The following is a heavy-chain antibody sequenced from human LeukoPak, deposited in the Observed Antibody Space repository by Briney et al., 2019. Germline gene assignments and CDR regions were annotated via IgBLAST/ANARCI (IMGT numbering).Heavy chain of an antibody. Sequence: SETLSLTCTVSGGSISSYYWSWIRQPPGKGLEWIGEINHSGSTNYNPSLKSRVTISVDTSKNQFSLKLSSVTAADTAVYYCARGLTPQHWGQGTLVTVSS. J-gene: IGHJ1*01. CDR1: GGSISSYY. V-gene: IGHV4-34*01. CDR3: ARGLTPQH. D-gene: IGHD1-14*01. CDR2: INHSGST.